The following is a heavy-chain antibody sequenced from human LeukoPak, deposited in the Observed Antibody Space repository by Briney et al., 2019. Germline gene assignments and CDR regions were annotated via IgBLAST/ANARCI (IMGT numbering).Heavy chain of an antibody. CDR1: GVSMRNHY. V-gene: IGHV4-59*11. D-gene: IGHD6-13*01. CDR2: IYDSETT. Sequence: SETLSLTCTVSGVSMRNHYWSWIRQPPGKELEWIGYIYDSETTNYNPSLKSRVTMSLDTSKNQFSLKLSSVTAADTALYYCATRPGGSTWHGVFDFWSRGTLVTVSS. J-gene: IGHJ4*02. CDR3: ATRPGGSTWHGVFDF.